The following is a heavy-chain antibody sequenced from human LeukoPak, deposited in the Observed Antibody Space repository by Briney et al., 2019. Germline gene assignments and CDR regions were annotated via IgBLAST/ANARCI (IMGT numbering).Heavy chain of an antibody. CDR1: GGSISSNGYY. D-gene: IGHD1-26*01. CDR2: IYYSGGT. Sequence: SETLSLTCTVSGGSISSNGYYWAWFRQPPGKGLEWIGSIYYSGGTYYNPSLKSRVTISIDTSKNQFSLKLRSVTAADTAVYYCARDGSALWGQGTLVTVSS. J-gene: IGHJ4*02. V-gene: IGHV4-39*07. CDR3: ARDGSAL.